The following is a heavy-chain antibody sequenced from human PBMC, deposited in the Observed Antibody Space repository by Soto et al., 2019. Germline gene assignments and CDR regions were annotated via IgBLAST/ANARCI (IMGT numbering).Heavy chain of an antibody. J-gene: IGHJ6*03. D-gene: IGHD3-9*01. Sequence: SETLSLTCTVSGGSISNFYWSWIRQPPGKGLEWIGYVYYTGSTSYNPSLKRRVTFSADSSRGQFSLRLNSVTAADTAVYYCARTVLGPDLLADSFGDYYYYMDVLGQGTTVTVSS. CDR2: VYYTGST. CDR1: GGSISNFY. V-gene: IGHV4-59*08. CDR3: ARTVLGPDLLADSFGDYYYYMDV.